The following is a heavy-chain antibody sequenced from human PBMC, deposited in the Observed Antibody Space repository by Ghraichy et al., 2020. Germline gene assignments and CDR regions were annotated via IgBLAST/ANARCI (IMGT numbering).Heavy chain of an antibody. V-gene: IGHV4-39*01. D-gene: IGHD2-2*03. Sequence: SETLSLTCTVSGASLSGSDYYWAWIRQPPGKGLEWIGCIFYGGSTYKNPTLSSRVSISLDTSKNHFSLQLSSVTAADTAVYYCARHGSPNVRHFYYMDVWGKGTTVTVAS. CDR2: IFYGGST. CDR3: ARHGSPNVRHFYYMDV. J-gene: IGHJ6*03. CDR1: GASLSGSDYY.